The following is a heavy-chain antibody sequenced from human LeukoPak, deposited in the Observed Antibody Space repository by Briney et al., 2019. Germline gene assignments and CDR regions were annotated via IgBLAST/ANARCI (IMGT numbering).Heavy chain of an antibody. D-gene: IGHD7-27*01. J-gene: IGHJ2*01. CDR3: ARGRGDGWYFDL. Sequence: ASVKVSCKASGYTFSGYYMHWVRQAPGQGLEWMGWVNPSSGVTNYAQKFRDRVTMTRDTSISTAYMELSRLRSDDTAVYYCARGRGDGWYFDLWGRGTLVTVSS. V-gene: IGHV1-2*02. CDR1: GYTFSGYY. CDR2: VNPSSGVT.